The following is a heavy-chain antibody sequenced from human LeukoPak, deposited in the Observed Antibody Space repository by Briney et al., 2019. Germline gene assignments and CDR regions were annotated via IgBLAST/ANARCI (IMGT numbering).Heavy chain of an antibody. CDR2: MNPNSGNT. CDR1: GYTFTSYD. V-gene: IGHV1-8*01. Sequence: ASVKVSCKASGYTFTSYDINWVRQATGQGLEWMGWMNPNSGNTGYAQKFQGRVTMTRNTSISTAYMELSSLRFEDTAVYYCARLGGDGYCSSTSCFGINWFDPWGQGTLVTVSS. CDR3: ARLGGDGYCSSTSCFGINWFDP. D-gene: IGHD2-2*01. J-gene: IGHJ5*02.